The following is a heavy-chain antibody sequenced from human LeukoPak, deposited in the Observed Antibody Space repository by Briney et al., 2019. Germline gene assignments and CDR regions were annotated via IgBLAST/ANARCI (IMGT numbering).Heavy chain of an antibody. J-gene: IGHJ6*03. Sequence: SETLSLTCTVSGGSISSGSYYWSWIRQPAGKGLEWIGRIYTSGSTNYNPSLKSRVTISVDTSKNQFSLKLSSVTAADTAVYYCARDGYNFFDYYYYYYMDVWGKGTTVTISS. D-gene: IGHD5-24*01. CDR3: ARDGYNFFDYYYYYYMDV. CDR2: IYTSGST. CDR1: GGSISSGSYY. V-gene: IGHV4-61*02.